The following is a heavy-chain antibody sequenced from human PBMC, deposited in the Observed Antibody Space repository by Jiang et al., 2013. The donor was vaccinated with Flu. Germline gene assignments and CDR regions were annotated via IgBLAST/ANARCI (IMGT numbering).Heavy chain of an antibody. J-gene: IGHJ4*02. V-gene: IGHV4-38-2*01. D-gene: IGHD1-26*01. CDR3: ARGVMGAASYFDY. CDR2: IYHSGST. CDR1: GYSISSGYY. Sequence: GPGLVKPSETLSLTCAVSGYSISSGYYWGWIRQPPGRGLEWIGNIYHSGSTYYNPSLKSRVTLSVDTSKNQFSLKLTSVTAADTAVYYCARGVMGAASYFDYWGQGTLVTVSS.